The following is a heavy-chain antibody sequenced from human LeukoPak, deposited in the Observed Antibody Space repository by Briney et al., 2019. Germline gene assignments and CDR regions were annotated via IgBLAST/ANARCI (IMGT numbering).Heavy chain of an antibody. J-gene: IGHJ5*02. CDR1: GHSFSDYA. CDR3: AKGCLCYSGLSSWFDP. V-gene: IGHV3-23*01. CDR2: MSGSGGT. D-gene: IGHD2-15*01. Sequence: GGSLRLSCAASGHSFSDYAWGWLRQAPGEGLEWVSGMSGSGGTYYADSVRGRFTISRDISKDTLHLQMDSLRADDTAVYYCAKGCLCYSGLSSWFDPWGQGTLVIVSS.